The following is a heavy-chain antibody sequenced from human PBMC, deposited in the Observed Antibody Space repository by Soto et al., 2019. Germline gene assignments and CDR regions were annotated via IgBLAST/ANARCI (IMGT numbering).Heavy chain of an antibody. D-gene: IGHD3-22*01. V-gene: IGHV3-15*07. Sequence: SLRLSCAASGFTFSNAWMNWVRQAPGKGLEWVGRIKSKTDGGTTDYAAPVKGRFTISRDDSKNTLYLQMNSLKTEDTAVYYCTTRYYYDSSGLPPYYYYGMDVWGQGTTVTVSS. CDR3: TTRYYYDSSGLPPYYYYGMDV. J-gene: IGHJ6*02. CDR1: GFTFSNAW. CDR2: IKSKTDGGTT.